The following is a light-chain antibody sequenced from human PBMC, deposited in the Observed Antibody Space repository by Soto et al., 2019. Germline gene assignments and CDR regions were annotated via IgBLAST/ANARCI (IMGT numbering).Light chain of an antibody. CDR3: QQRSDWPT. Sequence: IVLTQSPATLSLSPGERATLSCRASQSVSSYLAWYQQKGGQAPRLLIYDASSRATGIPARFSGSGSGTDFTLTISSQEPEDFAVYYCQQRSDWPTFGGGTKVEIK. J-gene: IGKJ4*01. CDR1: QSVSSY. V-gene: IGKV3-11*01. CDR2: DAS.